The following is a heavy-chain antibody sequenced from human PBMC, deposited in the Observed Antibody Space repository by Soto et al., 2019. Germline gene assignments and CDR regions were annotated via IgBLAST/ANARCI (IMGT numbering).Heavy chain of an antibody. CDR3: AKDTGIGSYGPRTFDY. D-gene: IGHD5-18*01. CDR1: GFTFISYA. Sequence: PGGSLRLSCAASGFTFISYAMSWVRQAPGKGLEWVSVISGSGGSTYYADSVKGRFTISRDNSKNTLYLQMNSLRAEDTAVYYCAKDTGIGSYGPRTFDYWGQGTLVTVSS. V-gene: IGHV3-23*01. CDR2: ISGSGGST. J-gene: IGHJ4*02.